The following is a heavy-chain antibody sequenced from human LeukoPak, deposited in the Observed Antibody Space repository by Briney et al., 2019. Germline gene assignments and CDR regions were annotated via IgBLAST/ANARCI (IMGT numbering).Heavy chain of an antibody. CDR1: GITFSGSA. Sequence: GGSLKLSCAASGITFSGSAMHWVRQASGKGLEWVCRIRSKANNYATAYAASLKGRFSVSRDDSKNTAYLYMNSLETEDTAIYYCTRQFDGVGYYPDYWGQGTLVTVSS. CDR3: TRQFDGVGYYPDY. J-gene: IGHJ4*02. D-gene: IGHD3-22*01. V-gene: IGHV3-73*01. CDR2: IRSKANNYAT.